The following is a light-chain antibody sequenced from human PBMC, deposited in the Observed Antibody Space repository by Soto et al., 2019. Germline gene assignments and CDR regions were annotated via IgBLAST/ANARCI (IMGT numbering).Light chain of an antibody. Sequence: QSVLTQSPSASASLGASVNLTCTLTGGHSTYSIGWHQQQPQRGPRFLMRLNSDGSHNKGDGIPDRFSGSSSGAERFLTISSLQSEDEADYYCQTWGRGIVVFGGGTKLTVL. V-gene: IGLV4-69*02. CDR1: GGHSTYS. J-gene: IGLJ2*01. CDR3: QTWGRGIVV. CDR2: LNSDGSH.